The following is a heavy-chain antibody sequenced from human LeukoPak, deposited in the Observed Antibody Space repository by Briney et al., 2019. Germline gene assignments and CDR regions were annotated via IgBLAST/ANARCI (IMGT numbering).Heavy chain of an antibody. CDR2: ISGSGGST. D-gene: IGHD5/OR15-5a*01. CDR1: GFTFSSYA. V-gene: IGHV3-23*01. CDR3: AKKVGLVSAPLYYFDV. Sequence: PGGSLRLSCAASGFTFSSYAMRLVRQAPGKGLEWVSAISGSGGSTYYADSVKGRFTISRDNSKNTLFLQMNSLRAEDTAIYYCAKKVGLVSAPLYYFDVWGQGTLVTVSS. J-gene: IGHJ4*02.